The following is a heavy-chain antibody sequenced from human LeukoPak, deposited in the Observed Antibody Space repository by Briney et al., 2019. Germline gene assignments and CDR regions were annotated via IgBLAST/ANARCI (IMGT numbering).Heavy chain of an antibody. V-gene: IGHV3-30*03. CDR3: TRGGVDY. CDR1: GFTFSNAW. CDR2: ISYDGNIK. Sequence: GGSLRLSCAASGFTFSNAWMSWVRQAPGKGLQWLGFISYDGNIKYEDSVKGRFTISRDNAQNTLYLQMNSLRVEDTAVYYCTRGGVDYWGQGTLVTVSS. J-gene: IGHJ4*02.